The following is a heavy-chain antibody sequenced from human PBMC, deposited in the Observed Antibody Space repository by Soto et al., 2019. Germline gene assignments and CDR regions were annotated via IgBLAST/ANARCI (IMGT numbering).Heavy chain of an antibody. D-gene: IGHD6-19*01. CDR1: GYTFTSYA. CDR2: INAGSGNT. J-gene: IGHJ3*02. V-gene: IGHV1-3*01. Sequence: QVQLVQSGAEVKKPGASVKVSCKASGYTFTSYAIHWVRQAPGQRLEWMGWINAGSGNTKYSQKFQGRVTITRDTSASTAYMELSSLRSEDTAVYYCERGSGGTWAFDIWGQGTMVTVSS. CDR3: ERGSGGTWAFDI.